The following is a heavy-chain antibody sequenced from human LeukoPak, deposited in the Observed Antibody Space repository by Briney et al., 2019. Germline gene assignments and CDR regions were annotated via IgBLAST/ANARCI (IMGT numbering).Heavy chain of an antibody. D-gene: IGHD3-3*01. CDR3: ARRGDFWSGTSGGGYMDV. V-gene: IGHV3-21*01. CDR1: GFTFSSDS. J-gene: IGHJ6*03. CDR2: ISSSSSYI. Sequence: SGGSLRLSCAASGFTFSSDSMNWVRQAPGKGLEWVSSISSSSSYIYYADSVKGRFTISRDNAKNSLYLQMNSLRAEDTAVYYCARRGDFWSGTSGGGYMDVWGKGTTVTVSS.